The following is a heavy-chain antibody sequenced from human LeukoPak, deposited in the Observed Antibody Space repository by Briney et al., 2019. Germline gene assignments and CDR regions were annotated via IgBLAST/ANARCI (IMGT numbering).Heavy chain of an antibody. CDR2: ISAYNGNT. D-gene: IGHD6-19*01. J-gene: IGHJ5*02. Sequence: ASVKVSCKASGYTFTSYGISWVRQAPGQRPEWRGWISAYNGNTNYAQKLQGRVTMTTDTSTSTAYMELRSLRSDDTAVYYCVAVAGNYVGWFDPWGQGTLVTVSS. V-gene: IGHV1-18*01. CDR3: VAVAGNYVGWFDP. CDR1: GYTFTSYG.